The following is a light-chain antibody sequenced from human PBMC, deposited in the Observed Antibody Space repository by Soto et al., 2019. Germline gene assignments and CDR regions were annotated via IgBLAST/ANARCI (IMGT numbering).Light chain of an antibody. CDR2: AAS. J-gene: IGKJ4*01. Sequence: DIQMTQSPSSVSASVGDRVVITCRASQDISNYLAWYQQKPGDAPELLIYAASRLKRGVPSRFSGSGSETDVTLVIYSLQPVDFATYYCQQADIFPLPFGGGTKVEI. CDR3: QQADIFPLP. V-gene: IGKV1-12*01. CDR1: QDISNY.